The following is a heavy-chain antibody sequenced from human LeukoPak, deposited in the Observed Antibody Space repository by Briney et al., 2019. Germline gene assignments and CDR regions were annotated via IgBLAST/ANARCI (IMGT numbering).Heavy chain of an antibody. J-gene: IGHJ4*02. V-gene: IGHV4-34*01. CDR2: INHSGST. Sequence: SETLSLTCAVYGGSFSGYYWSWIRQPPGKGLEWIGEINHSGSTNYNPSLKSRVTISVDTSKNQFSLKLSSVTAADTAVYYCARSTAVAGSWIDYWGQGTLVTVSS. CDR1: GGSFSGYY. CDR3: ARSTAVAGSWIDY. D-gene: IGHD6-19*01.